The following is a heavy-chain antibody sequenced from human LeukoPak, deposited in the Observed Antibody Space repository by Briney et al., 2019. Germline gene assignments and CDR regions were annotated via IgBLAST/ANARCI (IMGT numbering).Heavy chain of an antibody. CDR3: ASAYGDYESYYYYYGMDV. V-gene: IGHV3-74*01. CDR2: INSDGSST. J-gene: IGHJ6*02. Sequence: GGSLRLSCAASGFTFSSYWMHWVRQAPGKGLVWVSRINSDGSSTSYADSVKGRFTISRDNAKNTLYLQMNSLRAEDTAVYYCASAYGDYESYYYYYGMDVWGQGTTVTVSS. D-gene: IGHD4-17*01. CDR1: GFTFSSYW.